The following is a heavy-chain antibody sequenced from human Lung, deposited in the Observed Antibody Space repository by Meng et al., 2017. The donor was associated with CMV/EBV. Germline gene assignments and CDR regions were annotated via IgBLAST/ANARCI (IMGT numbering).Heavy chain of an antibody. V-gene: IGHV1-8*01. CDR2: MNPNSGNT. CDR3: ARGKGSYYYYYGMDV. CDR1: GYTFTSYD. J-gene: IGHJ6*02. D-gene: IGHD5-18*01. Sequence: SVXVSXXASGYTFTSYDINWVRQATGQGLEWMGWMNPNSGNTGYAQKFQGRVTMTRNTSISTAYMELSSLRSEDTAVYYCARGKGSYYYYYGMDVWGQGTXVTVSS.